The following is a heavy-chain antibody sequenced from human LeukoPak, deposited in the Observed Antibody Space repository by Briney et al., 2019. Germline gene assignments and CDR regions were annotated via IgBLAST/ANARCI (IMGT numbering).Heavy chain of an antibody. CDR1: GYTFSDYD. CDR2: INPNSGNA. CDR3: ARALAWGGSSYSYYYMDV. V-gene: IGHV1-8*01. Sequence: ASVKVSCKASGYTFSDYDINWVRQATGQGLEWMGWINPNSGNAGYAQKFQGRVTMTRNTSISTAYMELGSLRSEGTAVYYCARALAWGGSSYSYYYMDVWDKGTTVTVSS. D-gene: IGHD1-26*01. J-gene: IGHJ6*03.